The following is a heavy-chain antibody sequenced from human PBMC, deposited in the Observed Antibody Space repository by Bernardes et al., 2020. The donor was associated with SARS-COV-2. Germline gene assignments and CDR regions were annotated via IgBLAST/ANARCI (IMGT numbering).Heavy chain of an antibody. J-gene: IGHJ4*02. CDR2: ISGSGGKT. Sequence: GGSLRLSCAASGFTFDNHAMSWVRQAPGKGLEWVSSISGSGGKTYHPDSVKGRFTISRDNAKNTLYLQMNSLRADDTAVYYCVRDLVGARDYWGQGTLITVSS. V-gene: IGHV3-23*01. CDR1: GFTFDNHA. CDR3: VRDLVGARDY. D-gene: IGHD1-26*01.